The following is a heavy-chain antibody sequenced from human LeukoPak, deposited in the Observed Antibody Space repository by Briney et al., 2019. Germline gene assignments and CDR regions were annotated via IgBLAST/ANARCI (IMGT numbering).Heavy chain of an antibody. CDR1: GGSISSYY. Sequence: SETLSLTCTVSGGSISSYYWSWIRQPAGKGLEWIGRIYTSGSTNYNPSLKSRVTMSVDTSKNQFSLKLSSVTAADTAVYYCARDYYDSSGPTTSGDAFDIWGQGTMVTVSS. V-gene: IGHV4-4*07. CDR2: IYTSGST. J-gene: IGHJ3*02. D-gene: IGHD3-22*01. CDR3: ARDYYDSSGPTTSGDAFDI.